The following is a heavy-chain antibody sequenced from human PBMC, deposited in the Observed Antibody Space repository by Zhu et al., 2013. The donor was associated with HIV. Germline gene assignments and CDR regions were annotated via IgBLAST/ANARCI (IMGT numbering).Heavy chain of an antibody. Sequence: QVQLVQSGAELKKPGSSVRISCTASGGTFSSYAISWVRQAPGQGLEWMGAFIPIFNTANYAQKFQGRVSITTDKSTTTAYMELRSLRSGDTAVYYCARESELMRSRYYGMEVWGQGTTVTASS. J-gene: IGHJ6*02. CDR1: GGTFSSYA. CDR2: FIPIFNTA. V-gene: IGHV1-69*06. CDR3: ARESELMRSRYYGMEV. D-gene: IGHD3-16*02.